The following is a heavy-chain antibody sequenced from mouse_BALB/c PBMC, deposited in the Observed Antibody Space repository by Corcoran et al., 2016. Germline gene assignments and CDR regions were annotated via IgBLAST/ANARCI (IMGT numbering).Heavy chain of an antibody. D-gene: IGHD2-1*01. V-gene: IGHV9-3-1*01. J-gene: IGHJ3*01. CDR2: INTYTGEP. Sequence: QIQLVQSGPELKKPGETVKISCKASGYTFTNYGMNWVKQAPGKGLKWMGWINTYTGEPTYADDFKGRFAFSFETSASTAYLQINNLKNEETATSVCERGGGNYVSWFAYWGQGTLVTVSA. CDR1: GYTFTNYG. CDR3: ERGGGNYVSWFAY.